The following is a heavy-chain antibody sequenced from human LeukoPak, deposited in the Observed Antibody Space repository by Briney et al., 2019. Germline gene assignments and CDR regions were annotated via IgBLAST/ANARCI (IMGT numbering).Heavy chain of an antibody. Sequence: AAVKVSCKASGYTFTRYYMHWVRLTPGQGLEWMGIINPSGGSTSYAQKFHGRVTMTRDTSTSTVYMELSSPRSEDTAVYYCARDSGGPGDYGMDAWGQGTTVTVSS. V-gene: IGHV1-46*01. CDR2: INPSGGST. CDR3: ARDSGGPGDYGMDA. J-gene: IGHJ6*02. CDR1: GYTFTRYY. D-gene: IGHD3-10*01.